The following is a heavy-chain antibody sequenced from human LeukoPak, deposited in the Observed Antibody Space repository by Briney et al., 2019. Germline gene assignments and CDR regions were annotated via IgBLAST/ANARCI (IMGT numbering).Heavy chain of an antibody. Sequence: SETLSLTCTVSGGSISSYYWSWIRLPPGKGLEWIGYIYYTGATYYNPSLKSRVTISLDTSKNQFSLKLSSVSAAEAAVYYCAISGYSYGTGYYFDYWGQGALVTVSS. CDR1: GGSISSYY. D-gene: IGHD5-18*01. CDR3: AISGYSYGTGYYFDY. V-gene: IGHV4-59*01. CDR2: IYYTGAT. J-gene: IGHJ4*02.